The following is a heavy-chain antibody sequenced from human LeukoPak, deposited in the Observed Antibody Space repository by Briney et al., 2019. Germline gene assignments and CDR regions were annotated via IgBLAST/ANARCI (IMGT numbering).Heavy chain of an antibody. CDR2: ISGSGGST. CDR1: GFTFSSYA. V-gene: IGHV3-23*01. Sequence: GGSLRLSCAASGFTFSSYAMSWVRQAPGKGLAWVSAISGSGGSTYYADSVKGRFTISRDNSKNTLYLQMNSLRAEDTAVYYCAKVVQDSSGYPYYFDYWGQGTLVTVSS. D-gene: IGHD3-22*01. CDR3: AKVVQDSSGYPYYFDY. J-gene: IGHJ4*02.